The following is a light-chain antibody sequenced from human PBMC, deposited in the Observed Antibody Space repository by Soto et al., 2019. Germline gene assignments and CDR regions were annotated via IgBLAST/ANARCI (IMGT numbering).Light chain of an antibody. V-gene: IGKV1-5*03. Sequence: IPMSQSPSSLSASVGDRVTIHCRASQTISSWLAWYQQKPGKAPKLLIYKASTLKSGVPSRFGGSGSGTEFTLTISSLQPDDFATYYCQHYNSYSEAFGQGTNVDI. CDR3: QHYNSYSEA. CDR1: QTISSW. CDR2: KAS. J-gene: IGKJ1*01.